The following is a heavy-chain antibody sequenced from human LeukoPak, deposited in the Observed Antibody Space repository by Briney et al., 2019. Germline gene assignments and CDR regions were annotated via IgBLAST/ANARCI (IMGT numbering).Heavy chain of an antibody. CDR1: GFSFSSYA. V-gene: IGHV3-64D*09. Sequence: GGSLRLSCSASGFSFSSYAMHWVRQAPGKGLEYVSAISSNGGNTYYADSVKGRFTISRDNSKNTLYLQMSSLRDGDTAVYYCVRIVGATYFDYWGQGTLVTVSS. D-gene: IGHD1-26*01. CDR2: ISSNGGNT. J-gene: IGHJ4*02. CDR3: VRIVGATYFDY.